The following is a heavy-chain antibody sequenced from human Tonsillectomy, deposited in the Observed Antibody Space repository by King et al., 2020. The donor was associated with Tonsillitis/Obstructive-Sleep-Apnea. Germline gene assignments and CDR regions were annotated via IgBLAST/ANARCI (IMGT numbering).Heavy chain of an antibody. CDR3: ARSERLYHYSAYRSVDY. Sequence: QLVQSGAEVKKPGSSVKVSCKASGGTFNNYAFSWVRQAPGQGLEWMGGIIPFFGPPNYAQKFQGRATITADESTSIAYMELSSLRSDDTAVYYCARSERLYHYSAYRSVDYGGQGTRVTVPS. V-gene: IGHV1-69*12. CDR2: IIPFFGPP. CDR1: GGTFNNYA. D-gene: IGHD1-1*01. J-gene: IGHJ4*02.